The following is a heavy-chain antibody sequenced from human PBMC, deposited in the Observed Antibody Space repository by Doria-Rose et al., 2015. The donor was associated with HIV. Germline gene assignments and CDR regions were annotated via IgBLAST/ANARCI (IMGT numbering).Heavy chain of an antibody. Sequence: QVQLQESGPGLVKPSETLSLTCSVSGGSISHYYWSWIRQPPGKGLEYIGDIVYTGSTNYSPSLKSRVSISIDTSKNKFSLRLSSVTAADTAVYYCARVLGGTYDYWGQGTLVTVSS. J-gene: IGHJ4*02. CDR3: ARVLGGTYDY. D-gene: IGHD1-26*01. CDR2: IVYTGST. V-gene: IGHV4-59*01. CDR1: GGSISHYY.